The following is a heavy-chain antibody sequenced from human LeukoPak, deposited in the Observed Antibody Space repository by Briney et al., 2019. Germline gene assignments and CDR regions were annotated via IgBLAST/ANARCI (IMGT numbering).Heavy chain of an antibody. CDR3: AKEIVVAAAYFDS. CDR1: GFTFSSYA. Sequence: GGSLRLSCATSGFTFSSYAMSWVRQAPGKGLEWVSVISGSGGSTSYAESVKGRFTISRDNSKSTLFLQMNSLRADDTAVYYCAKEIVVAAAYFDSWGQGTLVTVSS. D-gene: IGHD2-15*01. CDR2: ISGSGGST. J-gene: IGHJ4*02. V-gene: IGHV3-23*01.